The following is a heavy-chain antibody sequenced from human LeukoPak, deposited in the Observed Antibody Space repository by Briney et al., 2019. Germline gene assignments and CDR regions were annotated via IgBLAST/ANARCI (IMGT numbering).Heavy chain of an antibody. Sequence: GASVKVSCKASGCTFTSYYMHWVRQAPGQGLEWMGIINPSGGSTSYAQKFQGRVTMTRDTSTSTVYMELSSLRSEDTAVYYCARDPTYIVVVPAATHYYYYMDVWGKGTTVTVSS. D-gene: IGHD2-2*01. CDR2: INPSGGST. J-gene: IGHJ6*03. CDR3: ARDPTYIVVVPAATHYYYYMDV. V-gene: IGHV1-46*01. CDR1: GCTFTSYY.